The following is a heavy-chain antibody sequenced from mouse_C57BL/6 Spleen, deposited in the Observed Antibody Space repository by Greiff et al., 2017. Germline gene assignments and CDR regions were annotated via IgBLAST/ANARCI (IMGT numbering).Heavy chain of an antibody. D-gene: IGHD2-4*01. V-gene: IGHV1-19*01. CDR2: INPYNGGT. J-gene: IGHJ3*01. CDR1: GYTFTDYY. CDR3: ARGIYYDDDADGSWFAY. Sequence: EVKLQQSGPVLVKPGASVKMSCKASGYTFTDYYMNWVKQSHGKSLEWIGVINPYNGGTSYNQKFKGKATLTVDKSSSTAYMELNSLTSEDSAVYYCARGIYYDDDADGSWFAYWGQGTLVTVSA.